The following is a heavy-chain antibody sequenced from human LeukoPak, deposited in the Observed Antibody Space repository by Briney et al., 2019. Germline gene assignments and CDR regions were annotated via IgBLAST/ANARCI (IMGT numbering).Heavy chain of an antibody. Sequence: PPETLSLTCAVSGGSISSGGYSWSWIRQPPGKGLEWIGYIYHSGSTYYNPSLKSRVTISVDRSKNQFSLKLSSVTAADTAVYYCARGGVTTNWFDPWGQGTLVTVSS. CDR2: IYHSGST. CDR1: GGSISSGGYS. D-gene: IGHD3-10*01. CDR3: ARGGVTTNWFDP. V-gene: IGHV4-30-2*01. J-gene: IGHJ5*02.